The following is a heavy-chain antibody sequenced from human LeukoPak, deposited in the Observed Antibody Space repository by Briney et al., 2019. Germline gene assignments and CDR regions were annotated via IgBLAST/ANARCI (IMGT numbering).Heavy chain of an antibody. CDR1: GFTFDDHG. D-gene: IGHD2-2*01. CDR3: ARAVGIVVVPAPFDP. J-gene: IGHJ5*02. V-gene: IGHV3-9*01. CDR2: ISWSSGII. Sequence: GGSLRLSCAASGFTFDDHGMHWVRQAPGKGLGWVSGISWSSGIIGYADSVKGRFTISRDNAKNSLYLQMNSLRAEDTAVYYCARAVGIVVVPAPFDPWGQGTLVTVSS.